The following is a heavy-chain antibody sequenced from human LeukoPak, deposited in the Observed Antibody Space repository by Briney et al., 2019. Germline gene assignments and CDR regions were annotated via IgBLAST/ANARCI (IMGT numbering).Heavy chain of an antibody. Sequence: WASVKVSCKASGGTFSSYAISWVRQGPGQGLEWMGGIIPIFGTANYAQKFQGRVTITADESTSTAYMELSSLRSEDTAVYYCARDGSGENWGQGTLVTVSS. CDR2: IIPIFGTA. CDR3: ARDGSGEN. CDR1: GGTFSSYA. V-gene: IGHV1-69*13. J-gene: IGHJ4*02. D-gene: IGHD3-10*01.